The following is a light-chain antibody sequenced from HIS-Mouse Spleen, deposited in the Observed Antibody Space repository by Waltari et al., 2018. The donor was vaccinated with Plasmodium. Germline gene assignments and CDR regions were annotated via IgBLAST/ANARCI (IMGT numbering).Light chain of an antibody. Sequence: QPVLTQPPSSSASPGESARLTCTLPSDINVGSYTIYWYQQKPGSPPRYLLYYYSDPEKGPGSGVPIRFSVSKDASSNTGILLISGLQSEDEADYYCMIWPSNASGVFGGGTKLTVL. CDR1: SDINVGSYT. CDR3: MIWPSNASGV. J-gene: IGLJ3*02. CDR2: YYSDPEK. V-gene: IGLV5-37*01.